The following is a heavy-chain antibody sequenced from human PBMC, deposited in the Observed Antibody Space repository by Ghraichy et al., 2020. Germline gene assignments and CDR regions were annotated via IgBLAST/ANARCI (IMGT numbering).Heavy chain of an antibody. CDR1: EFIFSTYS. CDR3: ARGVDTPMAVGMDV. J-gene: IGHJ6*02. V-gene: IGHV3-21*01. CDR2: TYSTSSYI. Sequence: GGSLRLSCAASEFIFSTYSMNWVRQPPGKGLEWLSSTYSTSSYIFYADSVKGRLTISRDNAKNSLYLQMNSLTAEDTAVYYCARGVDTPMAVGMDVRRQGTPVSVSS. D-gene: IGHD5-18*01.